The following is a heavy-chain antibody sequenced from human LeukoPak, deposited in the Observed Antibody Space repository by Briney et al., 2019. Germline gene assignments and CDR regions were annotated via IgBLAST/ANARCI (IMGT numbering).Heavy chain of an antibody. V-gene: IGHV1-18*01. CDR2: ISVYNGNT. D-gene: IGHD3-22*01. CDR1: GGTFSSYA. CDR3: APIFFALDSSAYYPY. Sequence: ASVKVSCKASGGTFSSYAISWVRQAPGQGLEWMGGISVYNGNTNYAQKLQGRVTMTTDTSTSTASMELRSLRSDDTAVYYCAPIFFALDSSAYYPYWGQGSLVTVSS. J-gene: IGHJ4*02.